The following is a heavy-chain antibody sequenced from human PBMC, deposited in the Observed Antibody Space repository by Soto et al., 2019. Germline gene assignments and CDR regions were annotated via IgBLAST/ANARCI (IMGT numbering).Heavy chain of an antibody. CDR3: ARKPRADILGMRNIVENWFDH. Sequence: GGSLRLSCAASGFNFANFGMSWVRQAPGKGLQWVASITHNNGATYYADSVKGRFSVSRDTSRNVMYLQMKGLGVEDTAVYFCARKPRADILGMRNIVENWFDHWGRGSLVTVSS. CDR1: GFNFANFG. J-gene: IGHJ5*02. D-gene: IGHD1-1*01. CDR2: ITHNNGAT. V-gene: IGHV3-23*01.